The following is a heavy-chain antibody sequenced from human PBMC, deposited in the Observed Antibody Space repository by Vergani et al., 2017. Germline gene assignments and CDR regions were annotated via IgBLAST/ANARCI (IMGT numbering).Heavy chain of an antibody. CDR2: IDPSDSYT. CDR3: ARQVAVAGKWLDPYYYYGMDV. J-gene: IGHJ6*02. Sequence: EVQLVQSGAEVKKPGESLRISCKGSGYSFTSYWISWVRQMPGKGLEWMGRIDPSDSYTNYSPSFQGHVTISADKSISTAYLQWSSLEASDTAMYYCARQVAVAGKWLDPYYYYGMDVWGQGTTVTVSS. V-gene: IGHV5-10-1*01. D-gene: IGHD6-19*01. CDR1: GYSFTSYW.